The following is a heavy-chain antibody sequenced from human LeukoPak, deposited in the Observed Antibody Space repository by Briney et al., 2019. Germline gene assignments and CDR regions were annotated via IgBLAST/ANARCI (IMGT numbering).Heavy chain of an antibody. J-gene: IGHJ4*02. CDR3: AKDVPGIAAAGTDFDY. V-gene: IGHV3-23*01. CDR1: GFTFSSYA. CDR2: ISGSGGSI. D-gene: IGHD6-13*01. Sequence: GGSLRLSCAASGFTFSSYAMSWVRQAPGKGLEWVSAISGSGGSIYYADSVKGRFTISRDNSKNTLYLQMNSLRAEDTAVYYCAKDVPGIAAAGTDFDYWGQGTLVTVSS.